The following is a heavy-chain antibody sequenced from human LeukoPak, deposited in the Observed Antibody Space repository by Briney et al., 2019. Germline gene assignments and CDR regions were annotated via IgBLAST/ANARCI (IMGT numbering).Heavy chain of an antibody. CDR3: ARAVGSSWYSSRLDP. J-gene: IGHJ5*02. CDR1: GYTFTSYD. Sequence: ASVKVSCKASGYTFTSYDIKWVRQATGQGLEWMGWMNPNSGNTGYAQKFQGRVTMTRNTSISTAYMELSSLRSADTAVYYCARAVGSSWYSSRLDPWGQGTLVTVSS. D-gene: IGHD6-13*01. V-gene: IGHV1-8*01. CDR2: MNPNSGNT.